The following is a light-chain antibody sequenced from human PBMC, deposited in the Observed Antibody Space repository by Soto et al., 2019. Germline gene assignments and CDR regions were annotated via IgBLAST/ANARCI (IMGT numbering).Light chain of an antibody. V-gene: IGKV3-11*01. CDR1: QSVSTY. CDR2: DAS. J-gene: IGKJ5*01. CDR3: QQRSNWIT. Sequence: DIVLTQSPATLSLSPGERATLSCWASQSVSTYLAWYQQKPGQAPRLLIYDASSSATGIPARFSGSGSGTDFTLTISRVEPEDFAVYYCQQRSNWITFGQGTRLEIK.